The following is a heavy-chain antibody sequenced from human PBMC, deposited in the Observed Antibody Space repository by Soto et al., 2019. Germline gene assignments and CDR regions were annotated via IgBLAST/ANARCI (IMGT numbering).Heavy chain of an antibody. V-gene: IGHV1-18*01. J-gene: IGHJ4*02. Sequence: VHLVQSGAEVKKPWASVKVSCKGSGYTFTSYGITWVRQAPGQGLEWMGWISAHNGNTNYAQKLQGRVTVTRDTSTSTAYMELRSLRSDDTAVYYCARGRYGDYWGQGALVTVSS. CDR3: ARGRYGDY. CDR2: ISAHNGNT. D-gene: IGHD1-1*01. CDR1: GYTFTSYG.